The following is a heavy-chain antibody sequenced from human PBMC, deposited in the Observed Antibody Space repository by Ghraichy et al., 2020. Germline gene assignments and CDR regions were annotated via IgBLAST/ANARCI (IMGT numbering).Heavy chain of an antibody. CDR2: ISYDGSNK. V-gene: IGHV3-30*18. Sequence: RGSLRLSCAASGFTFSSYGMHWFRQAPGKGLEWLAVISYDGSNKYYADSVKCRFTISRDNSKNTLYLQMNSLRAEDTAVYYCAKERVLEWLFLDYWGQGTLVTVSS. J-gene: IGHJ4*02. D-gene: IGHD3-3*01. CDR3: AKERVLEWLFLDY. CDR1: GFTFSSYG.